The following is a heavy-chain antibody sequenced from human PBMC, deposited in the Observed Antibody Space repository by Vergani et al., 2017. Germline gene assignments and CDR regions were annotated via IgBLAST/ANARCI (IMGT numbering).Heavy chain of an antibody. CDR2: IYYSGST. D-gene: IGHD2-2*02. J-gene: IGHJ3*02. CDR3: ARVPYCSSTSCYKRGAFDI. CDR1: GGSISSYY. Sequence: QVQLQESGPGLVKPSETLSLTCTVSGGSISSYYWSWIRQPPGKGLEWIGYIYYSGSTNYNPSLKSRVTISVDTSKNQFSLKLSSVTAADMAVYYCARVPYCSSTSCYKRGAFDIWGQGTMVTVSS. V-gene: IGHV4-59*01.